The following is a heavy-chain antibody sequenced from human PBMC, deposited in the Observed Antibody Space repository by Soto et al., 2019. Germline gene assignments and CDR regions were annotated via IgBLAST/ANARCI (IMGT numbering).Heavy chain of an antibody. CDR1: GFTFRSYG. V-gene: IGHV3-33*01. CDR3: ARQIAVAGTVLDY. Sequence: QVQLVASGGGVVQPGRSLRLSCAASGFTFRSYGMHWVRQAPGKGLEWVAVIWYDGSNKYYADSVKGRFTISRDNSKNTLYLQMNSLRAEDTAVYYCARQIAVAGTVLDYWGQGTLVTVSS. J-gene: IGHJ4*02. D-gene: IGHD6-19*01. CDR2: IWYDGSNK.